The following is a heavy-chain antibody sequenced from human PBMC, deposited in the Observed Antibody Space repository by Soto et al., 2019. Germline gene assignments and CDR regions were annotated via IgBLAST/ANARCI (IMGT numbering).Heavy chain of an antibody. CDR1: GDTFSTST. CDR3: SRRGDDSLSVDFDR. CDR2: IIPVLGPP. J-gene: IGHJ4*02. Sequence: QVQLVQSGAEVKKPGSSVTVSCTVSGDTFSTSTINWVRQAPRQGLEWMGRIIPVLGPPNYSQTFQGRLTSTADTSTNTVYMELSSLRSEDTAVYFCSRRGDDSLSVDFDRWGQGTLVTVSS. D-gene: IGHD5-12*01. V-gene: IGHV1-69*08.